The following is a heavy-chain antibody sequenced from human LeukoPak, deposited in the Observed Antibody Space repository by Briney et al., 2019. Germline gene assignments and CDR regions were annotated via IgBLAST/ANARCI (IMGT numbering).Heavy chain of an antibody. CDR2: ISGSGGDT. CDR3: AKRPSGSYRALDS. D-gene: IGHD1-26*01. V-gene: IGHV3-23*01. CDR1: GFAFSSYA. J-gene: IGHJ4*02. Sequence: GGSLRLSCAASGFAFSSYAMSWVRQAPGKGLEWVSGISGSGGDTYYTDSVKGRFTISRDNSKNTLYLQMNSLSAEDTALYCCAKRPSGSYRALDSWGQGILVTVSS.